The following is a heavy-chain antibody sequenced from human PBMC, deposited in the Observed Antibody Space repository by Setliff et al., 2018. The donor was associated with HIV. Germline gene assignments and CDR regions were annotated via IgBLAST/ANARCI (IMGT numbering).Heavy chain of an antibody. CDR3: ARVGNYRGYGMDV. CDR1: GFTFSSYS. CDR2: ISSASSVI. J-gene: IGHJ6*02. V-gene: IGHV3-48*04. Sequence: GGSLRLSCAASGFTFSSYSINWARQAPGKGLEWVSYISSASSVIYYADSVKGRFTISRDNAKNSLYLQMNSLRAEDTAVYYCARVGNYRGYGMDVWGQGTTVTVSS. D-gene: IGHD3-16*02.